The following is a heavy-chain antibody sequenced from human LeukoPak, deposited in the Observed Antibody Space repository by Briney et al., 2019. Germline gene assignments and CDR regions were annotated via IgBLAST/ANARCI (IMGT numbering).Heavy chain of an antibody. CDR2: ISGDGGST. D-gene: IGHD6-19*01. CDR3: AKEWYSSGWYRPPFDY. Sequence: PGGSLRLSCAASGFTFDAYAMHWVRQAPGKGLEWVSLISGDGGSTYYADSVKGRFTISRDNSKNSLYLQMNSLRTEDTALYYCAKEWYSSGWYRPPFDYWGQGTLVTVSS. J-gene: IGHJ4*02. V-gene: IGHV3-43*02. CDR1: GFTFDAYA.